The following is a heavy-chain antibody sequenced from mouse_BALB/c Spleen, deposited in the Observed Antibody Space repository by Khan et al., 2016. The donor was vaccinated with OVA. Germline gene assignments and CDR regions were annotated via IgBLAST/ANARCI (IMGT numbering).Heavy chain of an antibody. D-gene: IGHD2-10*01. CDR3: ARPPYFSYVLDN. CDR2: INTYTGEP. CDR1: GHTFTKYG. V-gene: IGHV9-3-1*01. Sequence: QIQLVQSGPELKKPGETVKISCKASGHTFTKYGMNWVKQAPGKGLKWMGWINTYTGEPTYADGFNGRFAFSLETSASTAYLQINNLKNEDTATYFCARPPYFSYVLDNWGQGTSVTVSS. J-gene: IGHJ4*01.